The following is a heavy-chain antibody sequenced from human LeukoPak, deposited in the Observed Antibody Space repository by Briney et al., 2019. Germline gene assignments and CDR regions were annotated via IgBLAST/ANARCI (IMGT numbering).Heavy chain of an antibody. J-gene: IGHJ4*02. V-gene: IGHV3-23*01. Sequence: PGGSLRLSCAASGFTFSNYDMNWVRQAPGKGLEWVSVISPSGGTTYYADSVKGRFTISRDNSKNTLYLQMNSLRAEDTAVFYCARGVGSPSYCDHWGQGTLVTVSS. CDR3: ARGVGSPSYCDH. CDR1: GFTFSNYD. D-gene: IGHD1-26*01. CDR2: ISPSGGTT.